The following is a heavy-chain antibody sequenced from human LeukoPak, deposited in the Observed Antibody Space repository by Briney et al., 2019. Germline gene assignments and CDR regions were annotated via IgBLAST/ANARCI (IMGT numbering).Heavy chain of an antibody. CDR2: ISYDGSNE. CDR3: ARDRSSGWGFDY. Sequence: GRSLRLSCAASGFLFNTYAMHWVRQAPGKGLEWVAVISYDGSNESYAGSVKGRFTISRDNSKNTLYLQMISLGAEDTAVYYCARDRSSGWGFDYWGQGTLVTVSS. CDR1: GFLFNTYA. D-gene: IGHD6-19*01. V-gene: IGHV3-30-3*01. J-gene: IGHJ4*02.